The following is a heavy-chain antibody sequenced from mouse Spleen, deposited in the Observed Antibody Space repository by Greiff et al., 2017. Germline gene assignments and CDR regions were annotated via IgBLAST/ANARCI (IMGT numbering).Heavy chain of an antibody. CDR1: GYAFSSSW. Sequence: QVQLQQSGPELVKPGASVKISCKASGYAFSSSWMNWVKQRPGKGLEWIGRIYPGDGDTNYNGKLKGKATLTADKSSSTAYMQLSSLTSEDSAVYFCASNTGSAMDYWGQGTSVTVSS. V-gene: IGHV1-82*01. CDR3: ASNTGSAMDY. J-gene: IGHJ4*01. CDR2: IYPGDGDT.